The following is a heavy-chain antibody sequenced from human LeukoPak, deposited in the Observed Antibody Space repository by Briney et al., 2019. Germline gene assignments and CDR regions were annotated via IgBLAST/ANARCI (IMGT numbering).Heavy chain of an antibody. V-gene: IGHV3-23*01. D-gene: IGHD2-21*02. CDR2: IGSSGGDT. J-gene: IGHJ3*02. CDR1: GFTFRNYA. Sequence: PGGSLRLSCAASGFTFRNYAMTWVRQAPGKGLEWVSAIGSSGGDTFYANSVKGRFTISRDNSKNTLYLQMNSLEVEDTAIYYCARDWACCGAGCYSRADAFDIWGQGTMVTVSS. CDR3: ARDWACCGAGCYSRADAFDI.